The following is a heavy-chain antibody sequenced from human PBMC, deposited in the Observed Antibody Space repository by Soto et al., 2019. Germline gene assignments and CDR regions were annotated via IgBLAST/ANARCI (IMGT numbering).Heavy chain of an antibody. CDR3: AKDLYGDYGGVDY. D-gene: IGHD4-17*01. CDR2: ITGSGSST. J-gene: IGHJ4*02. Sequence: EVQLLDSGGGLVQPGGSLRLSCAASGFTFSTYAMSWVRQAPGKGLEWVSTITGSGSSTYYAYSVKGRFTISRDNSKNTLSLQMNSLRAEDTAVYYCAKDLYGDYGGVDYWGQGTLVTVSS. CDR1: GFTFSTYA. V-gene: IGHV3-23*01.